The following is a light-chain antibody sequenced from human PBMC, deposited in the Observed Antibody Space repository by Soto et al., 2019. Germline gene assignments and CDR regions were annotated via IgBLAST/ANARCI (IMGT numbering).Light chain of an antibody. CDR1: QSISSY. J-gene: IGKJ1*01. Sequence: DIQMTQSPSSPSASVGDRVTITCRASQSISSYLNWYQQKPGKAPKLLIYAASSLQSVVPSRFSGSGSGTDFTLTISSLHPDDFATYYCQQYNSYSPTFGQGTKVDIK. CDR3: QQYNSYSPT. V-gene: IGKV1-39*01. CDR2: AAS.